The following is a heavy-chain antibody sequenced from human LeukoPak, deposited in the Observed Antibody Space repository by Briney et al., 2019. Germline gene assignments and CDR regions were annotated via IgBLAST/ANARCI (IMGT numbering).Heavy chain of an antibody. V-gene: IGHV3-7*01. Sequence: GGSLRLSCATSGFTFSSNWMSWVRHVPGRGLDWVANIKPDGSAQYYAASVKGRFTVSRDNAKNSLYLQMNSLRAEDTAVYYCARGLVHDTSGYYSDYWGQGTLVTVSS. CDR3: ARGLVHDTSGYYSDY. J-gene: IGHJ4*02. CDR2: IKPDGSAQ. D-gene: IGHD3-22*01. CDR1: GFTFSSNW.